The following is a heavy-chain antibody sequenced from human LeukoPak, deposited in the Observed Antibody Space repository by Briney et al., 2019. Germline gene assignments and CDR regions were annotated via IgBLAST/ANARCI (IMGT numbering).Heavy chain of an antibody. Sequence: ASVKVSCKASGGTFSSYAISWVRQAPGQGLEWMGRIIPIFGTANYAQKFQGRVTITTDESTSTAYMELSSLRSEDTAVYYCARGPAAIIMNWFDPWGQGTLVTVSS. J-gene: IGHJ5*02. CDR2: IIPIFGTA. CDR3: ARGPAAIIMNWFDP. CDR1: GGTFSSYA. D-gene: IGHD2-2*01. V-gene: IGHV1-69*05.